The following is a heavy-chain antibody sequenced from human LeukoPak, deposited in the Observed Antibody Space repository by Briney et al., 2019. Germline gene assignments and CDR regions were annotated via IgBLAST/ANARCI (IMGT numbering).Heavy chain of an antibody. CDR2: ISGSGGST. V-gene: IGHV3-23*01. D-gene: IGHD6-13*01. CDR1: GFTFSGYA. CDR3: AKDHGSSWRYFDY. J-gene: IGHJ4*02. Sequence: GGSLRLSCAASGFTFSGYAMSWVRQAPGKGLEWVSAISGSGGSTYYADSVKGRFTISRDNSKNTLYLQMNSLRAEDTAVYYCAKDHGSSWRYFDYWGQGTLVTVSS.